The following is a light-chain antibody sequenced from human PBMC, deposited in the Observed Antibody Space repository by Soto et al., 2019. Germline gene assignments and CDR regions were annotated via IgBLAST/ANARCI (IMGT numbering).Light chain of an antibody. Sequence: QSALTQPPSASGSPGQSVTISCIGTSSDVGAYNYVSWYQQHPGKAPKLMIYEVTRRPSGVPDRFSGSKSGNTASLTVSGLQPEDEADYYCSSYAGSNNYVFGSGTKLTVL. V-gene: IGLV2-8*01. CDR2: EVT. CDR1: SSDVGAYNY. J-gene: IGLJ1*01. CDR3: SSYAGSNNYV.